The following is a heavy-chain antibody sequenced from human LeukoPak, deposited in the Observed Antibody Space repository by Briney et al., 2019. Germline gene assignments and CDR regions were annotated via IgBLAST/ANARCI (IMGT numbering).Heavy chain of an antibody. D-gene: IGHD2-2*01. CDR1: GYTFTSYD. J-gene: IGHJ6*03. Sequence: ASVKVSCKASGYTFTSYDINWVRQAPGQGLEWMGWMNLNSGNTGYAQKFQGRVTMTRNTSISTAYMELSSLRSEDMAVYYCARGRSCSSPRCYPPKVRSYYTAVWGKATTVTVSS. CDR2: MNLNSGNT. V-gene: IGHV1-8*01. CDR3: ARGRSCSSPRCYPPKVRSYYTAV.